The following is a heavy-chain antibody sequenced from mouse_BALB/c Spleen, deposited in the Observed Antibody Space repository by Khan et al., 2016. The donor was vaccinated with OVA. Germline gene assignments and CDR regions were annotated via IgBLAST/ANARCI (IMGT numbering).Heavy chain of an antibody. CDR1: GYTFTSYT. D-gene: IGHD1-2*01. Sequence: QVQLQQSGAELARPGASVKMSCKASGYTFTSYTIHWIKERPGQGLEWIGYINPSTGYTNYNQKFKDKATLTTDKSSTTAYLQLSSLPSDDSAVYNCGRDGAYQRKDGRVAYWGQGTLVTVSA. CDR3: GRDGAYQRKDGRVAY. J-gene: IGHJ3*01. V-gene: IGHV1-4*01. CDR2: INPSTGYT.